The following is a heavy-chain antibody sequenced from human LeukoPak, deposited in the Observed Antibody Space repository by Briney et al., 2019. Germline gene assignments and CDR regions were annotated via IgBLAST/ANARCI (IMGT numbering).Heavy chain of an antibody. CDR2: IYSGGST. J-gene: IGHJ4*02. Sequence: GGSLRLSCAASGFTVSSNYMSWVRQAPGKGLEWVSVIYSGGSTYYADSVKGRFTISRDNSKNTLYLQMNSLRAEDTAVYYCAKDRRDYYGSGSLSDYWGQGTLVTVSS. D-gene: IGHD3-10*01. CDR3: AKDRRDYYGSGSLSDY. CDR1: GFTVSSNY. V-gene: IGHV3-53*01.